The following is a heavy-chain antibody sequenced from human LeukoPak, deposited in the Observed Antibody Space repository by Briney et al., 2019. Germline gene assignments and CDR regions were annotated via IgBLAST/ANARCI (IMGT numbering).Heavy chain of an antibody. Sequence: SETLSLTCTVSGYSISSGYYWGWIRQPPGKGLEWIGEINHSGSTYYNPSLKSRVTISVDTSKNQFSLKLSSVTAADTAAYYCAREVDLRLGELSGYYFDYWGQGTLVTVSS. J-gene: IGHJ4*02. CDR2: INHSGST. D-gene: IGHD3-16*02. CDR3: AREVDLRLGELSGYYFDY. V-gene: IGHV4-38-2*02. CDR1: GYSISSGYY.